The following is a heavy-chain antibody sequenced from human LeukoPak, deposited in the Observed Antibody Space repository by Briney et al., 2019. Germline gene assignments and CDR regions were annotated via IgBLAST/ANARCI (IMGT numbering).Heavy chain of an antibody. CDR1: GYSISSGYY. J-gene: IGHJ3*02. Sequence: SETLSLTCTVSGYSISSGYYWGWVRQPPGKGLEWIGSIYHSGSTYYNPSLKSRVTISVDPSKNQFSLKLSSVTAADTAVYHCARHTYFGEFDIWGQGTMVTVSS. D-gene: IGHD4-17*01. V-gene: IGHV4-38-2*02. CDR2: IYHSGST. CDR3: ARHTYFGEFDI.